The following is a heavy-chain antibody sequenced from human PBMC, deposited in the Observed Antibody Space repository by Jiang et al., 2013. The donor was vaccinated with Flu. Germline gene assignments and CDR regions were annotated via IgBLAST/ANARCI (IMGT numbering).Heavy chain of an antibody. CDR2: ISGSGGST. V-gene: IGHV3-23*01. CDR3: AKVDVEGLRLGELSQAFDI. D-gene: IGHD3-16*02. J-gene: IGHJ3*02. Sequence: GLVQPGGSLRLSCAASGFTFSSYAMSWVRQAPGKGLEWVSAISGSGGSTYYADSVKGRFTISRDNSKNTLYLQMNSLRAEDTAVYYCAKVDVEGLRLGELSQAFDIWGQGTMVTVSS. CDR1: GFTFSSYA.